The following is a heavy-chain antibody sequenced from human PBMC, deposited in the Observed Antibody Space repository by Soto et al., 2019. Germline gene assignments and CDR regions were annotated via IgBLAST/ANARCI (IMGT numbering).Heavy chain of an antibody. Sequence: GGSLRLSCAASGFTFSSYGMHWVRQAPGKGLEWVAVIWYDGSNKYYADSVKGRFTISRDNSKNTLYLQMNSLRAEDTAVYYCARERIVATIPRFDPWGQGTLVTVSS. V-gene: IGHV3-33*01. CDR2: IWYDGSNK. J-gene: IGHJ5*02. CDR1: GFTFSSYG. CDR3: ARERIVATIPRFDP. D-gene: IGHD5-12*01.